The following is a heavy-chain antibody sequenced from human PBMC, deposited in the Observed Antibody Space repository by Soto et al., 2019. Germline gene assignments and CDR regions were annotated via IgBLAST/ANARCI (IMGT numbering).Heavy chain of an antibody. Sequence: GGSLRLSCAASGFTFSSYAMHWVRQAPGKGLEWVAVISYDGSNKYYADSVKGRFTISRDNSKNTVFLQMNSLRAEDTAVSYCATEGPLGYIDYWGRGTLVTVSS. J-gene: IGHJ4*02. CDR2: ISYDGSNK. V-gene: IGHV3-30*04. CDR1: GFTFSSYA. CDR3: ATEGPLGYIDY.